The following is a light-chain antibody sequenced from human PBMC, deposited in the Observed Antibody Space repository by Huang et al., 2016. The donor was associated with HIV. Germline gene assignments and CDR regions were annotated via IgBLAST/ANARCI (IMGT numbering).Light chain of an antibody. CDR3: QQYYSYRT. CDR2: AAS. J-gene: IGKJ1*01. V-gene: IGKV1-8*01. Sequence: AIRMTQSPSSLSASTGDRVNITCRASQDINNFLAWCQQKPGKAPNLLIYAASILETGVPSRFSGSGSGTEFNLSISCLQSEDFATYYCQQYYSYRTFGQGTQVEIK. CDR1: QDINNF.